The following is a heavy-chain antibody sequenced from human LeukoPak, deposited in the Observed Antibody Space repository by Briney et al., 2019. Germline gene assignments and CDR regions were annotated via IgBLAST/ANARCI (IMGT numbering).Heavy chain of an antibody. D-gene: IGHD5-18*01. Sequence: SETLSLTCTVSGGSISSYYWSWIRQPAGKGLEWIGRIYTSGSTNYNPSLKSRVTVSVDTSKNQFSLKLSSVTAADTAVYYCARSPLGYSYGYYFDYWGQGTLVTVSS. J-gene: IGHJ4*02. CDR2: IYTSGST. CDR3: ARSPLGYSYGYYFDY. V-gene: IGHV4-4*07. CDR1: GGSISSYY.